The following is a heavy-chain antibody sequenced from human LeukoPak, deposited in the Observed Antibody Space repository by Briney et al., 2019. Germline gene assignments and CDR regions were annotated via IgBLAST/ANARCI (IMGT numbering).Heavy chain of an antibody. CDR3: AKEGSIAARPGSYFDY. CDR1: GFTFSSYA. CDR2: IRYDGSNK. Sequence: GGSLRLSCAASGFTFSSYAMSWVRQAPGKGLEWVAFIRYDGSNKYYADSVKGRLTISRDNSKNTLYLQMNSLRAEDTAVYYCAKEGSIAARPGSYFDYWGQGTLVTVSS. D-gene: IGHD6-6*01. J-gene: IGHJ4*02. V-gene: IGHV3-30*02.